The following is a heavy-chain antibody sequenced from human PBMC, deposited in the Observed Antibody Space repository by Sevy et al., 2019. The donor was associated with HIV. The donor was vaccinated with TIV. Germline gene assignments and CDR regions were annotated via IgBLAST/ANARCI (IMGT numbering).Heavy chain of an antibody. V-gene: IGHV3-7*01. CDR3: ARVMDDILTPSDFDY. CDR2: IKQDGSEK. D-gene: IGHD3-9*01. J-gene: IGHJ4*02. CDR1: GFTFSSYW. Sequence: GGSLRLSCAASGFTFSSYWMSWVRQAPGKGLEWVANIKQDGSEKYYVDSVKGRFTISRDNAKNSLYLQMNSRGAEDTAVYYCARVMDDILTPSDFDYWGQGTLVTVSS.